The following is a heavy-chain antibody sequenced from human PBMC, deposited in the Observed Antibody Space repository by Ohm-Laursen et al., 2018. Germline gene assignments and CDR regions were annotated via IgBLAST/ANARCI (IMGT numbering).Heavy chain of an antibody. V-gene: IGHV3-13*01. J-gene: IGHJ6*02. CDR1: GFTFSSYD. CDR3: ARVSPDYYYGMDV. Sequence: SLRLSCTASGFTFSSYDMHWVRHATGKGLEWVSAIGTAGDTYYPGSVKGRFTISRENAKNSLYLQMNSLRAGDTAVYYCARVSPDYYYGMDVWGQGTTVTVSS. CDR2: IGTAGDT.